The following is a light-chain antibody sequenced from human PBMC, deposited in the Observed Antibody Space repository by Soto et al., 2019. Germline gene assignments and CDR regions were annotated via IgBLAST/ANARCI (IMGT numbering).Light chain of an antibody. CDR3: TSYTSSSTWV. J-gene: IGLJ3*02. CDR2: EVS. CDR1: SSDVGGYNY. V-gene: IGLV2-14*01. Sequence: QSALTQPASVSGSPGQSITISCTGTSSDVGGYNYVSWYQQHPGKAPKLLIYEVSNRPSGVFNSFSGSKSGNTASLTISGLQAEDEADYYCTSYTSSSTWVFGGGTKLTVL.